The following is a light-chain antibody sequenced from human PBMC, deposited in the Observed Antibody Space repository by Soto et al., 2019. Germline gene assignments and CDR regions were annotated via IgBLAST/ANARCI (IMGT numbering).Light chain of an antibody. CDR1: SGHSSYA. V-gene: IGLV4-69*01. Sequence: QPVLTQPPSASASLGASVKLTCTLSSGHSSYAIAWHQQQPEKGPHYLMKLNSDGSHSKGDGIPDRFSGSSSGAERYLTISSLQSEDEADYYCQTWATGIQNVVFGGGTKLTVL. CDR2: LNSDGSH. CDR3: QTWATGIQNVV. J-gene: IGLJ2*01.